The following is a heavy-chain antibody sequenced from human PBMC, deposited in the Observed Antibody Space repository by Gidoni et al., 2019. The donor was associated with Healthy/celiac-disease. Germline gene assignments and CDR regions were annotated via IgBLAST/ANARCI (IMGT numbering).Heavy chain of an antibody. J-gene: IGHJ4*02. CDR1: GVSISSGGYY. CDR3: AREVLGYCSGGSCSYFDY. CDR2: IYYSGST. D-gene: IGHD2-15*01. V-gene: IGHV4-31*03. Sequence: QVQLQESGPGLVKPSQTLSLTCTVSGVSISSGGYYWSWIRQHPGKGLEWIGYIYYSGSTYYNPSLKSRVTISVDTSKNQFSLKLSSVTAADTAVYYCAREVLGYCSGGSCSYFDYWGQGTLVTVSS.